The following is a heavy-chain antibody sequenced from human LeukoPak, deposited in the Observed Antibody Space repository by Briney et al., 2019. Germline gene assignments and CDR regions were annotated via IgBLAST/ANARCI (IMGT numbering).Heavy chain of an antibody. Sequence: SETLSLTCTVSGGSISSSSYYWGWIRQPPGKGLEWIGSIYYSGSTYYNPSLKSRVTISVDTSKNQFSLKLSSVTAADTAVYYCARDRGMTYGLAFDIWGQGTMVTVSS. V-gene: IGHV4-39*07. CDR1: GGSISSSSYY. D-gene: IGHD3-10*01. J-gene: IGHJ3*02. CDR3: ARDRGMTYGLAFDI. CDR2: IYYSGST.